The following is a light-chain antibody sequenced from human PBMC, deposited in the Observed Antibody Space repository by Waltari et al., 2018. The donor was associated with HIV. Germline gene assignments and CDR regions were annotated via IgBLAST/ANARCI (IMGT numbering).Light chain of an antibody. Sequence: YVLTQPPSVSVAPGKTATITCGGNNIGSKRVHRYQQKSGQAPGLVIYDDKVRPSGIPARISGSNAGGTATLTISGVEVGDEAEYYCQVFENSRDQAFGTGTKVTVL. J-gene: IGLJ1*01. V-gene: IGLV3-21*01. CDR1: NIGSKR. CDR2: DDK. CDR3: QVFENSRDQA.